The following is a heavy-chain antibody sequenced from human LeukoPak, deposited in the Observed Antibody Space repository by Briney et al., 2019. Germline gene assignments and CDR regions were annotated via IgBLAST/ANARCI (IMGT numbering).Heavy chain of an antibody. CDR1: GYSFNSQG. J-gene: IGHJ5*02. D-gene: IGHD6-13*01. CDR2: INTNTGNP. CDR3: ARGSYSSSWS. Sequence: ASVKVSCKASGYSFNSQGMNWVRQAPGQGLEWMGWINTNTGNPTYAQGFTGRFVFSLDTSVSTAYLRISSLKAEDTAVYYCARGSYSSSWSWGQGTLVTVSS. V-gene: IGHV7-4-1*02.